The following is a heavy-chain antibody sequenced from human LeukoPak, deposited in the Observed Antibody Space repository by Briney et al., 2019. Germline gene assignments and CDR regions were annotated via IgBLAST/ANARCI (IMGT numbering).Heavy chain of an antibody. CDR3: GLVTSGNWWFDP. Sequence: ASVKVSCKASGYTFTGYYMHWVRQAPGQGLEWMGWINPNSGGTNYAQKLQGRVTMTRDTSISTAYMELSSLRSDDTAVYYCGLVTSGNWWFDPWGQGTLVTVSS. CDR2: INPNSGGT. D-gene: IGHD1-20*01. CDR1: GYTFTGYY. V-gene: IGHV1-2*02. J-gene: IGHJ5*02.